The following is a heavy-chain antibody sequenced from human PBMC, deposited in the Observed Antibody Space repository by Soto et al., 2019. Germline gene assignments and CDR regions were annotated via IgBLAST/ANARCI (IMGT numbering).Heavy chain of an antibody. Sequence: SETLSLTCTVSGGSISSSSHYWGWIRQPPGKGLEWIGSIYYNGSTYYKPSLKSRVTISVDTSKNQIYLKQSSVTAADTAVYYCARHAGYGSRSYGGMDVWGQGTTVTVSS. D-gene: IGHD3-10*01. V-gene: IGHV4-39*01. CDR1: GGSISSSSHY. J-gene: IGHJ6*02. CDR3: ARHAGYGSRSYGGMDV. CDR2: IYYNGST.